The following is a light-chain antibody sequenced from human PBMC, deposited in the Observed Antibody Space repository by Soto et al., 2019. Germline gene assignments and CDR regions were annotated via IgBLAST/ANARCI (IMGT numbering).Light chain of an antibody. J-gene: IGLJ3*02. CDR1: SSDVGSYNL. Sequence: QSALTQPASVSGSPGQSITISCTGSSSDVGSYNLASWYQQHPGKAPKVIIYEDSKRPSGVSNRFSGSKFGNTASLTISGLQAEDEAAYYCCSYAGDITWVFGGGTKLTVL. CDR3: CSYAGDITWV. CDR2: EDS. V-gene: IGLV2-23*01.